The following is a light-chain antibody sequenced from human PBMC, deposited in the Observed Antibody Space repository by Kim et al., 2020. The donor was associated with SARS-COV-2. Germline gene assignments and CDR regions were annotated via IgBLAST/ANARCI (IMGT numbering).Light chain of an antibody. Sequence: DIQMTQSPSTLSASIGDRVTITCRASQSIERWLAWYQQKPGKAPNLLIFKASDLESGVPSRFSGSGSGTEFTLTISRLQPEDFGTYYCQQYDSYSVTFGGGTKVDIK. CDR1: QSIERW. V-gene: IGKV1-5*03. CDR2: KAS. CDR3: QQYDSYSVT. J-gene: IGKJ4*01.